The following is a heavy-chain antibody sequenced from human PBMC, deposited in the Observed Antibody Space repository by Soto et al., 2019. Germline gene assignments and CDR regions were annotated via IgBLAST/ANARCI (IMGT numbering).Heavy chain of an antibody. D-gene: IGHD6-13*01. V-gene: IGHV1-8*01. J-gene: IGHJ6*02. CDR2: MNPNSGNT. CDR1: GYTFTSYD. Sequence: ASVKVSCKASGYTFTSYDINWVRQATGQGLEWKGWMNPNSGNTGYAQKFQGRVTMTRNTSISTAYMELSSLRSEDTAVYYCARGLLVLPPYYYYYGMDVWGQGTTVTVSS. CDR3: ARGLLVLPPYYYYYGMDV.